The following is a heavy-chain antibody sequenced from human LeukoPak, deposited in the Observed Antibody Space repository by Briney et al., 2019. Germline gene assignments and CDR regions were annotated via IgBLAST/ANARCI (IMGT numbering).Heavy chain of an antibody. CDR2: IIPIFGTA. V-gene: IGHV1-69*13. Sequence: SVKVSCKASGGTFSSYAISWVRQAPGQGLEWMGGIIPIFGTANYAQKFQGRVTITADESTSTAYMELSSLRSEDTAVYYCARQATDIVVVPAAITWFDPWGQGTLVTVSS. CDR1: GGTFSSYA. D-gene: IGHD2-2*02. J-gene: IGHJ5*02. CDR3: ARQATDIVVVPAAITWFDP.